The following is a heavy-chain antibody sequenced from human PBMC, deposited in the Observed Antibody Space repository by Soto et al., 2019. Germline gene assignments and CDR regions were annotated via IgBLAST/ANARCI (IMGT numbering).Heavy chain of an antibody. J-gene: IGHJ5*02. D-gene: IGHD2-2*01. CDR3: AKGALPAARTKFDP. CDR1: GFTFDDYA. Sequence: EVQLVESGGGLVQPGRSLRLSCAASGFTFDDYAMHWVRQAPGKGLEWVSGISWNSGNIGYADSVKGRFTISRDNAKNSLYLQMNSLRAEDTALYYCAKGALPAARTKFDPWGQGTLVTVSS. V-gene: IGHV3-9*01. CDR2: ISWNSGNI.